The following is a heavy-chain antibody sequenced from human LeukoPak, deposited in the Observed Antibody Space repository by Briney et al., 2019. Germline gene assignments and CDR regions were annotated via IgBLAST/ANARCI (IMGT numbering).Heavy chain of an antibody. CDR2: IYYSGST. Sequence: SETLSLTCTVSGCSISSYYGSWIRQPPGKGLEWIGYIYYSGSTNYNPSLKGRVTISVDTSKSQFSLKLSSVTAADTAVYYCARGGYDFDYWGQGTLVTVSA. CDR1: GCSISSYY. CDR3: ARGGYDFDY. D-gene: IGHD3-22*01. J-gene: IGHJ4*02. V-gene: IGHV4-59*01.